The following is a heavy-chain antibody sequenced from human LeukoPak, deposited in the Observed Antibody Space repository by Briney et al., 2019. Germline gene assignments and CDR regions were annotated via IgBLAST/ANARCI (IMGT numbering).Heavy chain of an antibody. CDR1: GFTFSNYE. Sequence: PGGSLRLSCAASGFTFSNYEMNWARQAPGKGLEWVSYITSSGNTIYYANSVKGRFTISRDNAKNSLYLQMNSLRAEDTAVYYCARGSPGYWGQGTLVTVSS. CDR3: ARGSPGY. J-gene: IGHJ4*02. CDR2: ITSSGNTI. V-gene: IGHV3-48*03.